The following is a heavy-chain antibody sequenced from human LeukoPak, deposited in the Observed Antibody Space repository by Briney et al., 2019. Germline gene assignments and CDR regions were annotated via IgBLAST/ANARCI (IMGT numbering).Heavy chain of an antibody. V-gene: IGHV4-4*07. Sequence: PSETLSLTCTVSGGSISSYYWSWIRQPAGKGLEWIGRIYTSGSTNYNPSLKSRVTMSVDTPKNQFSLKLSSVTAADTAVYYCAREWYSSGWYGILDYWGQGALVTVSS. D-gene: IGHD6-19*01. CDR3: AREWYSSGWYGILDY. CDR2: IYTSGST. CDR1: GGSISSYY. J-gene: IGHJ4*02.